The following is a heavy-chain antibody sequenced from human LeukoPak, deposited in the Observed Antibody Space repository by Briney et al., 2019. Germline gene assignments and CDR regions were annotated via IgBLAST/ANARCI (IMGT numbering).Heavy chain of an antibody. CDR2: INPNNGDT. D-gene: IGHD1-26*01. Sequence: ASVKVSFKASGYTFTGHYMHWVRQAPGQGLEWMGWINPNNGDTNYAQKLQGRVTMTRDTSISTAYMELSRLRSDDTAVYYCARGYALYSGRYIDFDYWGQGTLVTVSS. CDR3: ARGYALYSGRYIDFDY. CDR1: GYTFTGHY. V-gene: IGHV1-2*02. J-gene: IGHJ4*02.